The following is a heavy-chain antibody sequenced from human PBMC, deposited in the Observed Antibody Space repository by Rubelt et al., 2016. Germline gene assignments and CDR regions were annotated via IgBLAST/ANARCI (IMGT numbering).Heavy chain of an antibody. CDR3: TTQNDYGDY. CDR1: GFTFSGSA. Sequence: VQLVESGGGLVQPGGSLKLSCAASGFTFSGSAMHWVRQASGKGLEWVGRIRSKANSYATAYAASVKGRFTISRDESKSTAYLQMNSLKTEDTAVYYCTTQNDYGDYWGQGTLVTVSS. V-gene: IGHV3-73*01. CDR2: IRSKANSYAT. J-gene: IGHJ4*02.